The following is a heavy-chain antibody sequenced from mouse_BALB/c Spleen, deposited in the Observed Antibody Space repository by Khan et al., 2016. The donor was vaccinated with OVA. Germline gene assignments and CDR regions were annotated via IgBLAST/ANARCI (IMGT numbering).Heavy chain of an antibody. CDR2: ISSTGST. V-gene: IGHV3-2*02. Sequence: EVQLQESGPGLVKPSQSLSLTCTVTGYSITSDYAWNWIRQFPGNKLEWMGYISSTGSTSYTPSLKSRISITRDTSKNQFFLHLNSVTTADTATYYCARSLYYSDSYAMDYWGQGTSVTVSS. D-gene: IGHD2-13*01. J-gene: IGHJ4*01. CDR1: GYSITSDYA. CDR3: ARSLYYSDSYAMDY.